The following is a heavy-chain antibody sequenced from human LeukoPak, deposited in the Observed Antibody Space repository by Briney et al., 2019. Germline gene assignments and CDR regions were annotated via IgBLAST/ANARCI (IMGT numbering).Heavy chain of an antibody. CDR3: ARDPSSTRELDY. CDR2: IIPILGIA. J-gene: IGHJ4*02. V-gene: IGHV1-69*04. CDR1: GGTFSSYA. Sequence: SVKVSCKASGGTFSSYAISWVRQAPGQGLEWMGRIIPILGIANYAQKFQGRVTITADKSTSTAYMELSSLRSEDTAVYYCARDPSSTRELDYWGQGTLVTVSS. D-gene: IGHD2-2*01.